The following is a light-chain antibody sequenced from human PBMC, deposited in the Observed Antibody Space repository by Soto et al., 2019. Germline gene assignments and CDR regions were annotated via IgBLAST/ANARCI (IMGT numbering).Light chain of an antibody. CDR2: DAI. Sequence: QSALTQPASVSGSPGQSITISCTGTSTNVGSSNLVSWYQQHPGKAPKFIIYDAIKRPSGVSSRFSGSKSGNTASLTISGLRAEDEAEYYCCSFAGTGTYVFGTGTKLTVL. CDR1: STNVGSSNL. J-gene: IGLJ1*01. CDR3: CSFAGTGTYV. V-gene: IGLV2-23*01.